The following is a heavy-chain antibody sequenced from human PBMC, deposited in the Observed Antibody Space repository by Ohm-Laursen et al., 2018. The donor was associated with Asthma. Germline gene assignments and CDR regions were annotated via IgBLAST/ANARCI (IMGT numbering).Heavy chain of an antibody. CDR2: ISSSSSTI. D-gene: IGHD5-18*01. CDR3: ASLSYSDSYGYSHYYYGMDV. J-gene: IGHJ6*02. CDR1: GFTFSSYS. V-gene: IGHV3-48*01. Sequence: SLRLSCTASGFTFSSYSMNWVRQAPGKGLEWVSYISSSSSTIYYADSVKGRFTISRDNAKNSLYLQMNSLRGEDTAVYYCASLSYSDSYGYSHYYYGMDVWGQGTTVTVSS.